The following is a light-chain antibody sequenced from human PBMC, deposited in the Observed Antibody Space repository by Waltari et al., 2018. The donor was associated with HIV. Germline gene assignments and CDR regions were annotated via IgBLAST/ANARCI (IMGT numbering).Light chain of an antibody. CDR3: CSYAGSSIVV. CDR1: SSDVGSYNL. V-gene: IGLV2-23*02. CDR2: EVS. J-gene: IGLJ2*01. Sequence: QSALTQPASVSGSPGQSITISCTGTSSDVGSYNLVSWYQQHPGKAPKLMIDEVSKRPSGVSNRFSGSKSGNTASLTISGLQAEDEADYYCCSYAGSSIVVFGGGTKLTVL.